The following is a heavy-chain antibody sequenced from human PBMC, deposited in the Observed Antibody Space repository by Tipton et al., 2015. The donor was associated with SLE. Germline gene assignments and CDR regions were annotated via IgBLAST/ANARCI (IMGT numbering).Heavy chain of an antibody. CDR2: IYTSGST. D-gene: IGHD5-24*01. CDR1: GGSISSGSYY. V-gene: IGHV4-61*02. J-gene: IGHJ3*02. Sequence: TLSLICPVSGGSISSGSYYWSWIRQPAGKGLEWIGRIYTSGSTTYKPALTSRLTISVDTSKKQFSLRLSSVPAADTAVYYCAGDGYNWGDFAFDIGGQGTMVTVSS. CDR3: AGDGYNWGDFAFDI.